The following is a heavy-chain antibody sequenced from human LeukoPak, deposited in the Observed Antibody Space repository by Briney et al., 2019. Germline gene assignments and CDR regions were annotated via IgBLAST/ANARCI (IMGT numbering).Heavy chain of an antibody. J-gene: IGHJ5*02. Sequence: ASVKVSCKASGHTFTRYYIHWVRQAPGQGLEWMGIINPSGGSTSYAQKFQGRVTMTRDTSTSTVYMELSSLRSEDTAVYYCAGDYSNHRGFDPWGQGTLVTVSS. D-gene: IGHD4-11*01. CDR2: INPSGGST. V-gene: IGHV1-46*01. CDR1: GHTFTRYY. CDR3: AGDYSNHRGFDP.